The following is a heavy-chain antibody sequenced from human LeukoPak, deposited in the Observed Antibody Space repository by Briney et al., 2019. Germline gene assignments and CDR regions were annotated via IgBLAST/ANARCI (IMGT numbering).Heavy chain of an antibody. CDR3: ARETHDYVWGSYRRFDY. CDR2: ISSSGRTI. CDR1: GFTFSSYE. Sequence: GGSLRLSCAASGFTFSSYEMNWVRQAPGKGLEWVSYISSSGRTIYYADSVRGRFTISRDNAKNSLYLQMNSLRAEDTAVYYCARETHDYVWGSYRRFDYWGQGTLVTVSS. V-gene: IGHV3-48*03. D-gene: IGHD3-16*02. J-gene: IGHJ4*02.